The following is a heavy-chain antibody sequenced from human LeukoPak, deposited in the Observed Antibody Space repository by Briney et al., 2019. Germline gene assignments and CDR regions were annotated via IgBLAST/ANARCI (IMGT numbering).Heavy chain of an antibody. CDR2: IYYSGST. Sequence: SETLSLTCTVSGGSISSYYWSWIRQPPGKGLEWIGYIYYSGSTNYNPSLKSRVTISVDTSKNQFSLKLSSVTAADTAVYYCARMGFTGGWSSLDYWGQGTLVTVSS. V-gene: IGHV4-59*12. CDR3: ARMGFTGGWSSLDY. CDR1: GGSISSYY. D-gene: IGHD6-19*01. J-gene: IGHJ4*02.